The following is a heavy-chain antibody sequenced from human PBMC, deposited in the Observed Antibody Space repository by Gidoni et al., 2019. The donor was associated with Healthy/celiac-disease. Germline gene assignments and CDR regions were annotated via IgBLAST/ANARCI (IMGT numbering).Heavy chain of an antibody. CDR1: GGSISSYY. Sequence: QVQLQESGPGLVKPSETLSLTCTVSGGSISSYYWSWIRQPPGKGLEWIGYIYYSGSTNYNPSLKSRVTISVDTSKNQFSLKLSSVTAADTAVYYCARVATVGHAFDIWGQGTMVTVSS. D-gene: IGHD1-26*01. V-gene: IGHV4-59*01. J-gene: IGHJ3*02. CDR2: IYYSGST. CDR3: ARVATVGHAFDI.